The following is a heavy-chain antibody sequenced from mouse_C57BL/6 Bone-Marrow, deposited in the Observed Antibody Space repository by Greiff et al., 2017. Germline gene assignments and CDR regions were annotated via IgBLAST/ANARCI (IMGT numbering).Heavy chain of an antibody. CDR1: GYTFTDYY. D-gene: IGHD1-1*01. J-gene: IGHJ4*01. V-gene: IGHV1-26*01. Sequence: VQLQQSGPELVKPGASVKISCKASGYTFTDYYMNWVKQSHGQSLEWIGDINPNNGGTSYNQQFKGKATLTVDKSSSTAYMDLRSLTSEDSAVYNCERYLLRSYAMDYWGQGTSVTVSS. CDR3: ERYLLRSYAMDY. CDR2: INPNNGGT.